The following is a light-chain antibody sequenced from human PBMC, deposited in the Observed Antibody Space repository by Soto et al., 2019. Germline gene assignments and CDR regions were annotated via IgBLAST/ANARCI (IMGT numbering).Light chain of an antibody. CDR1: QGISSY. CDR3: QQRNSYPPYA. Sequence: DIQLTQSPSFLSASVGDRVTITCRASQGISSYLAWYQQKPGKAPKLLIYAASTLQSGVPSRFSGSGAGTEFTLTISSLQPEDFAPYYCQQRNSYPPYAFGQGTKLEIK. V-gene: IGKV1-9*01. J-gene: IGKJ2*01. CDR2: AAS.